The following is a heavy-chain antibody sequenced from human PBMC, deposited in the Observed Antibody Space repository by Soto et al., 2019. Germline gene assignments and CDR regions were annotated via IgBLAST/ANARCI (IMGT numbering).Heavy chain of an antibody. CDR1: GFSLTTSGVG. Sequence: QITLKESGPTLVKPTQPLTLTCTFSGFSLTTSGVGVGWFGQPPGKPLEWLALIFWVVDKRYSPSLKSRLTITKDTSKNQVVLTMTNMDPVDTATYYCAHSPSFLKLPTLLWFGNRQRGTKYYFDYWGQGTLVTVSS. V-gene: IGHV2-5*02. CDR3: AHSPSFLKLPTLLWFGNRQRGTKYYFDY. J-gene: IGHJ4*02. D-gene: IGHD3-10*01. CDR2: IFWVVDK.